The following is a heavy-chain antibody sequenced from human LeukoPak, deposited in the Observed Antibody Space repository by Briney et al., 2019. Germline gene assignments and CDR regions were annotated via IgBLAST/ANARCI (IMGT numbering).Heavy chain of an antibody. J-gene: IGHJ4*02. V-gene: IGHV3-15*01. CDR1: GFTFNNAW. CDR3: TTDRLWGVWRQSNSFDY. D-gene: IGHD3-3*01. Sequence: WGSLRLSCQASGFTFNNAWMSWVRQAPGKGLEWVGRIKSKTDGGEADYAESVKGRFTISRDDSKNTLYLQMNSLKTEDKALYFCTTDRLWGVWRQSNSFDYWGQGTLVAVSS. CDR2: IKSKTDGGEA.